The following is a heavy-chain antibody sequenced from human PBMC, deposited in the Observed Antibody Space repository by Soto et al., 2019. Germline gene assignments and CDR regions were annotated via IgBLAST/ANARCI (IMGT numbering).Heavy chain of an antibody. V-gene: IGHV4-59*01. CDR2: INYPWTT. CDR1: GGSITPYY. Sequence: PSETLSLTCTVSGGSITPYYWSWIRQPPGKGLEWIGYINYPWTTLYTPTLESRVTISVDTSKNQFSLKLSSVTAAEPAVYYCTRQDAGPKLQNGMGVWGQGTTVTVS. J-gene: IGHJ6*02. D-gene: IGHD1-1*01. CDR3: TRQDAGPKLQNGMGV.